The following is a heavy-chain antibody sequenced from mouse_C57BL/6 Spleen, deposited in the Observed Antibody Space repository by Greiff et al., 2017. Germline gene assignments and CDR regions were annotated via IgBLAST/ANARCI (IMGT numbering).Heavy chain of an antibody. Sequence: VQLQQSGPELVKPGASVKISCKASGYSFTSYYIHWVKQRPGQGLEWIGWIYPGSGNTKYNEKFKGKATLTADTSSSTAYMQLSSLTSEDSAVYYCARERMRWYFDVWGTGTTVTVSS. J-gene: IGHJ1*03. CDR1: GYSFTSYY. V-gene: IGHV1-66*01. CDR3: ARERMRWYFDV. CDR2: IYPGSGNT.